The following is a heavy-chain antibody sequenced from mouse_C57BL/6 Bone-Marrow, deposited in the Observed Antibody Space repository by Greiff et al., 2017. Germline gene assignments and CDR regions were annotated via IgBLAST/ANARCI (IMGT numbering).Heavy chain of an antibody. D-gene: IGHD2-1*01. V-gene: IGHV1-53*01. J-gene: IGHJ2*01. Sequence: QVQLQQPGTELVKPGASVKLSCKASGYTFTSYWMHWVKQRPGQGLEWIGNLNPSTGGTNYNENFKSKATLTVEQSSSTAYMQLSSLTSEDSAVYYCARSGYLLWSLWGQGTTLTVSS. CDR1: GYTFTSYW. CDR3: ARSGYLLWSL. CDR2: LNPSTGGT.